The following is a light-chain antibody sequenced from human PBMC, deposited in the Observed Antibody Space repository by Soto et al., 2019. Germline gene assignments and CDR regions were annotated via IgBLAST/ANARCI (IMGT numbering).Light chain of an antibody. CDR2: KAS. J-gene: IGKJ1*01. CDR3: QHYNSYSEA. CDR1: QTISSW. Sequence: DIQMTQSPSTLSGSVGDRVTITCRASQTISSWLAWYQQKPGKAPKLLIYKASTLKSGVPSRFSGSGSGTEFNLNISRLQPDDFATYYCQHYNSYSEAFGQGTKVELK. V-gene: IGKV1-5*03.